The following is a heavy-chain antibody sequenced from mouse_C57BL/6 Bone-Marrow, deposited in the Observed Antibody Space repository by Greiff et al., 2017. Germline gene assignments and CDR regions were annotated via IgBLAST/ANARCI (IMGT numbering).Heavy chain of an antibody. Sequence: EVQLVESGGGLVKPGGSLKLSCAASGFTFSSYAMSWVRQTPAKRLEWVATISAGGSYTNYPDNVKGRFTISRDNAKNNLYLQMSHQKSEDTAKYYCARATSDFDYWGQGTTLTVSS. CDR3: ARATSDFDY. V-gene: IGHV5-4*01. CDR2: ISAGGSYT. D-gene: IGHD6-1*01. CDR1: GFTFSSYA. J-gene: IGHJ2*01.